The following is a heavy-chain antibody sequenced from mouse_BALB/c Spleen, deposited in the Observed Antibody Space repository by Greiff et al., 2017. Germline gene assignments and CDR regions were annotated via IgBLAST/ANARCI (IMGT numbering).Heavy chain of an antibody. V-gene: IGHV2-2*02. J-gene: IGHJ4*01. CDR3: ARNREARAMDY. CDR1: GFSLTSYG. CDR2: IWSGGST. Sequence: QVQLQQSGPGLVQPSQSLSITCTVSGFSLTSYGVHWVRQSPGKGLEWLGVIWSGGSTDYNAAFISRLSISKDNSKSQVFFKMNSLQANDTAIYYCARNREARAMDYWGQGTSVTVSS. D-gene: IGHD3-3*01.